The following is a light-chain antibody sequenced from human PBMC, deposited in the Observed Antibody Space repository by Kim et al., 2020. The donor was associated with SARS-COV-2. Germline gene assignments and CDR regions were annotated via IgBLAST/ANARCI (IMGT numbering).Light chain of an antibody. CDR1: ALPNQY. CDR3: QSADSSGTYDV. CDR2: KDS. V-gene: IGLV3-25*03. Sequence: SPGQTARITCSGDALPNQYAYWYQQKPGQAPVLVIYKDSERPSGIPERFSGSSSGTTVTLTISGVQAEDEADYYCQSADSSGTYDVFGTGTKVTVL. J-gene: IGLJ1*01.